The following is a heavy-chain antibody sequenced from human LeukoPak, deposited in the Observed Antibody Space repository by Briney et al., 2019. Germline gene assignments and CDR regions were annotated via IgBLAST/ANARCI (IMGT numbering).Heavy chain of an antibody. V-gene: IGHV3-30-3*01. J-gene: IGHJ4*02. CDR2: ISYDGSNK. CDR3: ARTPPRYCSSTGCYLWGQFDY. D-gene: IGHD2-2*01. Sequence: GRSLRLSCAASGFTFSSYAMHWVRQAPGKGLEWVAVISYDGSNKYYADSVKGRFTISRDNSKNTLYLQMNSLRAEDTAVYYCARTPPRYCSSTGCYLWGQFDYWGQGTLVTVSS. CDR1: GFTFSSYA.